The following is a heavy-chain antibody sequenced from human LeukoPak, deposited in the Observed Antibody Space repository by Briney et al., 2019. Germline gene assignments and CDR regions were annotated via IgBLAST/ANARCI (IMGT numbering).Heavy chain of an antibody. J-gene: IGHJ4*02. V-gene: IGHV3-23*01. CDR1: GFTFSTYA. D-gene: IGHD6-13*01. CDR2: ISGTGGNT. Sequence: GGSLRLSCAASGFTFSTYAMSWVRQATGKGLEWVPVISGTGGNTFYADSVKGRFTISRDNSKNTLYLQMNSLRAEDTAVYYCAKDPGWVSIAAVDWGRGTLVTVSS. CDR3: AKDPGWVSIAAVD.